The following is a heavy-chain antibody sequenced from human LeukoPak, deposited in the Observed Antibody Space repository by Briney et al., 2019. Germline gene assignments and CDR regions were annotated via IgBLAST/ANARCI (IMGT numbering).Heavy chain of an antibody. CDR3: AREAGCGGDCYRPAQGYYFDY. CDR2: INHSGST. V-gene: IGHV4-34*01. J-gene: IGHJ4*02. CDR1: GGSFSGYY. D-gene: IGHD2-21*02. Sequence: SETLSLTRAVYGGSFSGYYWSWIRQPPGKGLEWIGEINHSGSTNYNPSLKSRVTISVDTSKNQFSLKLSSVTAADTAVYYCAREAGCGGDCYRPAQGYYFDYWGQGTLVTVSS.